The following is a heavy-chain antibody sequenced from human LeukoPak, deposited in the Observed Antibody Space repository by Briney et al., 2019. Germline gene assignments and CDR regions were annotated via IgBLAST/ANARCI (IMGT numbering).Heavy chain of an antibody. J-gene: IGHJ4*02. CDR2: ITASGGSI. CDR3: AKSLWQQLIQRTTLDY. Sequence: GGSLRLSCAASGFTFSSYALSWVRQAPGKGLECVSSITASGGSIYYADSVRGRFTISRDNSKNTLSLQMNSLRAEDTAIYYCAKSLWQQLIQRTTLDYWGLGTLVTVSS. D-gene: IGHD6-13*01. V-gene: IGHV3-23*01. CDR1: GFTFSSYA.